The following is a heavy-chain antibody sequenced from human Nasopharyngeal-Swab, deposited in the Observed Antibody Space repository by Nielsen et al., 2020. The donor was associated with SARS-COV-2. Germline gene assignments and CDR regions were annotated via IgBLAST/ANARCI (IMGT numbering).Heavy chain of an antibody. CDR1: GYTFTGYY. J-gene: IGHJ4*02. Sequence: ASVKVSCKASGYTFTGYYMHWVRQAPGQGLEWMGRINPNSGGTNYAQKFQGRVTMTRNTSISTAYMELSSLRSEDTAVYYCARGQGGNSDYWGQGTLVTVSS. CDR2: INPNSGGT. CDR3: ARGQGGNSDY. V-gene: IGHV1-2*06. D-gene: IGHD4-23*01.